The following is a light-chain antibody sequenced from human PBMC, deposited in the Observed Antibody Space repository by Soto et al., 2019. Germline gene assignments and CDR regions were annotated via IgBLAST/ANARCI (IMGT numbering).Light chain of an antibody. V-gene: IGLV2-14*01. J-gene: IGLJ1*01. CDR2: DVS. CDR3: NSYTSSSTYV. Sequence: QSVLTQPASVSGSPGQSITISCTGTTSDVGRYNYVSWYQQHPGKAPKLIIYDVSNRPSGVSNRFSGSKSGKTASLTISGLQAVDEADYYCNSYTSSSTYVFGTGTKLTVL. CDR1: TSDVGRYNY.